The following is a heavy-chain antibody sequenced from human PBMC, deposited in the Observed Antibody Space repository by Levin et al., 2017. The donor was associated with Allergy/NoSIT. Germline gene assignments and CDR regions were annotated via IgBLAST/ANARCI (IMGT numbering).Heavy chain of an antibody. V-gene: IGHV3-48*02. CDR3: ARDCSSGNGAFDI. CDR2: ISSSSSTI. D-gene: IGHD6-13*01. J-gene: IGHJ3*02. CDR1: GFTLTNYG. Sequence: GGSLRLSCAASGFTLTNYGMNWVRQAPGKGLEWVSYISSSSSTIYYADSVKGRFTISRDNAKNSLYLQMSSLRDEDTAVYNCARDCSSGNGAFDIWGQGTMVTVSS.